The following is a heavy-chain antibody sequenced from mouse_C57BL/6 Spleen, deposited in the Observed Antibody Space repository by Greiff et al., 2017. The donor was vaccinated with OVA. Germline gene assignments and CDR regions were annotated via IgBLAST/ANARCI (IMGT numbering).Heavy chain of an antibody. CDR2: IDPEGGDT. J-gene: IGHJ2*01. V-gene: IGHV14-1*01. CDR1: GFNIKDYY. D-gene: IGHD1-1*01. Sequence: EVQLQQSGAELVRPGASVKLSCTASGFNIKDYYMHWVKQRPEQGLEWIGRIDPEGGDTEYAPKFQGKATMTADTSSNTAYLQLSSLTSEDTAVYYCTRDDCGSRRYFDYWGQGTTLTVSS. CDR3: TRDDCGSRRYFDY.